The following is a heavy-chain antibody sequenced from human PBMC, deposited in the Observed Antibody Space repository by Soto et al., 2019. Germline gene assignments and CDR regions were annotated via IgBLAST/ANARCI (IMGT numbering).Heavy chain of an antibody. CDR2: IIPIFGTA. D-gene: IGHD5-12*01. J-gene: IGHJ4*02. CDR3: ASDRRYSGYVPEDY. Sequence: SVQVSCKASGGTFSSYAISWVRQAPGQGLEWMGGIIPIFGTANYAQKFQGRVTITADESTSTAYMELSSLRSEDTAVYYCASDRRYSGYVPEDYWGQGTLVTVSS. CDR1: GGTFSSYA. V-gene: IGHV1-69*13.